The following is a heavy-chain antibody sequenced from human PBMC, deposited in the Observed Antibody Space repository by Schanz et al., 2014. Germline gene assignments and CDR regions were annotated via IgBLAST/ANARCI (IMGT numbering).Heavy chain of an antibody. J-gene: IGHJ6*02. CDR2: INVGNGNM. D-gene: IGHD3-10*01. V-gene: IGHV1-3*01. CDR1: GYTFTSYS. CDR3: ARAIFGSGHGDV. Sequence: QVQLVQSGAEVKKPGASVKVSCKASGYTFTSYSIHWVRQAPGQGLEWMGWINVGNGNMKYSQKFQGRVTMTRDTSISTAYMELSRLKSDDTAVYYCARAIFGSGHGDVWGQGTTVTVSS.